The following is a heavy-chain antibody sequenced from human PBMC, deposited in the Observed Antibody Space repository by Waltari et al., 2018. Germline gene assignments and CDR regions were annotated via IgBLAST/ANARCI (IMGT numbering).Heavy chain of an antibody. D-gene: IGHD2-2*01. CDR1: GVTFTIYA. Sequence: QFQLVQSGPVVKKPGSSVRVSCQASGVTFTIYAIRWVRQAPGKGLEWMGGSIPILSTANYAQKVQGRVTINAEKTTSTADMELSSLRAKDTAVYNCARDTTYGYFDLWGRGTMVTVSS. CDR3: ARDTTYGYFDL. J-gene: IGHJ2*01. V-gene: IGHV1-69*14. CDR2: SIPILSTA.